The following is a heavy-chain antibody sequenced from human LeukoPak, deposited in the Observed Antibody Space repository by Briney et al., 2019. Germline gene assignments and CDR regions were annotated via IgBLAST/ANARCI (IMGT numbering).Heavy chain of an antibody. CDR3: ARHAGERIHTIARSPSWFDP. CDR2: IYYSGST. V-gene: IGHV4-39*01. J-gene: IGHJ5*02. D-gene: IGHD2-21*01. Sequence: PSETLSLTCTVSGGSISSSSYYWGWIRQPPGKGLEWIGSIYYSGSTYYNPSLKSRVTISVDTSKNQFSLKLSSVTAADTAVYYCARHAGERIHTIARSPSWFDPWGQGTLVTVSS. CDR1: GGSISSSSYY.